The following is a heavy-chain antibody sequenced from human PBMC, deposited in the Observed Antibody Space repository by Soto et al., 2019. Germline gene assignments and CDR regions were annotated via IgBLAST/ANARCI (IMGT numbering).Heavy chain of an antibody. CDR3: ATSSERLSLVTLGGLIPLGFDY. CDR2: ISDTGRDT. J-gene: IGHJ4*01. CDR1: GFTLNYYD. D-gene: IGHD3-16*01. V-gene: IGHV3-23*01. Sequence: EAQLLESGGGLVQAGGSLRLSCVASGFTLNYYDVTWVRRAPGKGLDWVSTISDTGRDTYFGDSVRGRFSISRDKSRNAVYLQMHSLTVDDTALYYCATSSERLSLVTLGGLIPLGFDYWGHGILFTVSS.